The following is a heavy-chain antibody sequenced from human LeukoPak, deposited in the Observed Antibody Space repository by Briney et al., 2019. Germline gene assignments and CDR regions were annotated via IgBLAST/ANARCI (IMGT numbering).Heavy chain of an antibody. V-gene: IGHV3-33*01. Sequence: GGSLRLSCAASGFTFSSYGMHWVRQAPGKGLEWVAVIWYDGSSKYYADSVEGRFTISRDNSKNSLYLQMNSLRAEDTAVYYCARDNSGGSFFDYWGQGTLVTVSS. D-gene: IGHD4-23*01. CDR1: GFTFSSYG. CDR2: IWYDGSSK. J-gene: IGHJ4*02. CDR3: ARDNSGGSFFDY.